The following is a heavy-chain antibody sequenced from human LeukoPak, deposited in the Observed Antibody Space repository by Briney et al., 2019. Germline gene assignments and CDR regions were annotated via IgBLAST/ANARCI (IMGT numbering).Heavy chain of an antibody. CDR1: GFTFSDYY. Sequence: GGSLRLSCAASGFTFSDYYMSWIRQAPGKGLEWVSYISSSGSTIYYADSVKGRFTISRDNAKNSLYLQMNSLRAEDTGVYYCARALGDSRSGYWFDPWGQGTLVTVSS. D-gene: IGHD6-13*01. V-gene: IGHV3-11*04. CDR3: ARALGDSRSGYWFDP. J-gene: IGHJ5*02. CDR2: ISSSGSTI.